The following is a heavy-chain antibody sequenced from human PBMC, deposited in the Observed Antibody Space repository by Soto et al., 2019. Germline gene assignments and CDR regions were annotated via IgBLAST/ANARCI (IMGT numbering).Heavy chain of an antibody. J-gene: IGHJ6*02. CDR2: IWYDGSNK. V-gene: IGHV3-33*01. CDR1: GFTFSSYG. CDR3: ARDRDFWSGFLKYYYYGMDV. Sequence: GGSLRLSCAASGFTFSSYGMHWVRQAPGKGLEWVAVIWYDGSNKYYADSVKGRFTISRDNSKNTLYLQMNSLRAEDTAVYYCARDRDFWSGFLKYYYYGMDVWGQGTTVTVSS. D-gene: IGHD3-3*01.